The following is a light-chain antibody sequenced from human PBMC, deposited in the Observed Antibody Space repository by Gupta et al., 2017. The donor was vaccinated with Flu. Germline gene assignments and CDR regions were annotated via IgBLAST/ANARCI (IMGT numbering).Light chain of an antibody. V-gene: IGLV3-21*02. CDR1: NIGSKS. CDR2: YES. J-gene: IGLJ3*02. CDR3: YASGQRSEHHMG. Sequence: SYVLTQPPSVSVAPGQTASITCGGNNIGSKSVHWYQQRPGQAPLLVMFYESDRPSEIPPRFSCATSCNTATPIVSSGDAGDEADYYYYASGQRSEHHMGFGGGTKLTVL.